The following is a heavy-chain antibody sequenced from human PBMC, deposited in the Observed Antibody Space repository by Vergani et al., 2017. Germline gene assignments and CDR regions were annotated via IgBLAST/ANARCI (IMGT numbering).Heavy chain of an antibody. Sequence: EVQLLESGGNLIQPGGSLRLSCGASGFTFSSYAMTWVRLAPGKGLQWVSAISGSGGNTFYTDSVKGRFTISRDNSKDTLYLQMNSLRVEDTAIYYCTRDAVTIWEHIVVVTAPPVYYYYYYGMDVWGQGTTVTVSS. CDR1: GFTFSSYA. D-gene: IGHD2-21*02. CDR3: TRDAVTIWEHIVVVTAPPVYYYYYYGMDV. J-gene: IGHJ6*02. V-gene: IGHV3-23*01. CDR2: ISGSGGNT.